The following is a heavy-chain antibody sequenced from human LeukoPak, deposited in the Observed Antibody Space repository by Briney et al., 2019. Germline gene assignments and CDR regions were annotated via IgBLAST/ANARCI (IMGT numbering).Heavy chain of an antibody. Sequence: GGSLRLSCAASGFTFGDSSMNWVRQAPGKGLEWVSSIDTSSDYIYYADSVKGRFIISRDNGKKSLYLQMNTLRAEDTAVYYCARDGYYYGSGSLESYYYYYMDVWGKGTTVTVSS. CDR1: GFTFGDSS. J-gene: IGHJ6*03. CDR3: ARDGYYYGSGSLESYYYYYMDV. D-gene: IGHD3-10*01. V-gene: IGHV3-21*01. CDR2: IDTSSDYI.